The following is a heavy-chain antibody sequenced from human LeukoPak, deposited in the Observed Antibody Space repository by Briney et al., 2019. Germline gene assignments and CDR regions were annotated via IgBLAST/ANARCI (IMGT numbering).Heavy chain of an antibody. V-gene: IGHV3-30*01. D-gene: IGHD2-8*01. CDR1: GFTFSSYA. CDR2: ISYDGSNK. J-gene: IGHJ4*02. Sequence: PGGSLRLSCAASGFTFSSYAMHWVRQAPGKGLEWVAVISYDGSNKYYADSVKGRFTISRDNSKNTLCLQMNSLRAEDTAVYYCARESRSCTNGVCYRPTDYWGQGTLVTVSS. CDR3: ARESRSCTNGVCYRPTDY.